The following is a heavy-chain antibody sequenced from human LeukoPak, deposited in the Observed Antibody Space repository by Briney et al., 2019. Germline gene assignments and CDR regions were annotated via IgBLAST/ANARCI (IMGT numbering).Heavy chain of an antibody. CDR3: AREYYYDSSGSFDY. CDR1: GFTFSSYG. D-gene: IGHD3-22*01. V-gene: IGHV3-33*01. Sequence: GGSLRLSCAASGFTFSSYGMHWVRQAPGKGLEWVAVIWYDGSNKYYADSVKGRFTISRDNSKNTLYLQMNSLRAEDTAVYYCAREYYYDSSGSFDYWGQGTLVTVSS. CDR2: IWYDGSNK. J-gene: IGHJ4*02.